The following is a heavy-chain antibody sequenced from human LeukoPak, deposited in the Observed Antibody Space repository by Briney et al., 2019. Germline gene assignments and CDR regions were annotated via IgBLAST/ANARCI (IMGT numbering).Heavy chain of an antibody. V-gene: IGHV3-30-3*01. CDR2: ISYDGSNK. Sequence: GGSLRLSCAASGFTFSSYAMHWVRQAPDKGLEWVAVISYDGSNKYYADSVKGRFTISRDNAKNSLYLQMNSLRAEDTAVYYCARDFTVTTSGYFDYWGQGTLVTVSS. D-gene: IGHD4-17*01. J-gene: IGHJ4*02. CDR3: ARDFTVTTSGYFDY. CDR1: GFTFSSYA.